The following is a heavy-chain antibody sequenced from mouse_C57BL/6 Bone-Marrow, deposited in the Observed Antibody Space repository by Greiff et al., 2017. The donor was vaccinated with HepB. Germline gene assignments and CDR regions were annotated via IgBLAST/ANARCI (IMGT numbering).Heavy chain of an antibody. J-gene: IGHJ3*01. CDR1: GYTFTSYW. V-gene: IGHV1-55*01. D-gene: IGHD6-2*01. CDR2: IYPGSGST. CDR3: ARDSLTPY. Sequence: QVHVKQPGAELVKPGASVKMSCKASGYTFTSYWITWVKQRPGQGLEWIGDIYPGSGSTNYNEKFKSKATLTVDTSSSTAYMQLSSLTSEDSAVYYCARDSLTPYWGQGTLSLSLQ.